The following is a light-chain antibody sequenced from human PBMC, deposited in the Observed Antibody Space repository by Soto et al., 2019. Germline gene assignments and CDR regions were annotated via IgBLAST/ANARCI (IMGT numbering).Light chain of an antibody. CDR3: HQRQSWPRT. CDR2: QTS. V-gene: IGKV3D-15*03. J-gene: IGKJ1*01. CDR1: QSVSRK. Sequence: EIVMTQSPATLSVSPGESATLSCRASQSVSRKLVWYQQKPGQAPRLLIYQTSLRAAGIPARFSASGSGTDFTLTISDVQPEDFALYYCHQRQSWPRTFGQGTKVDIK.